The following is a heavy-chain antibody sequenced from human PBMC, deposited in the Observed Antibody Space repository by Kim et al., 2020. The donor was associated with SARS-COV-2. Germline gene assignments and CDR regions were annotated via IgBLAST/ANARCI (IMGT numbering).Heavy chain of an antibody. D-gene: IGHD6-13*01. CDR2: IKSKSDGGAT. CDR1: GVTFSHAW. V-gene: IGHV3-15*01. CDR3: ARLQDRSSELGDNYYGSDG. J-gene: IGHJ6*01. Sequence: GGSLRLSCAASGVTFSHAWMSWVRQAPGKGLEWVGHIKSKSDGGATDYAAPGKGRFSISRDDSKTTLYLQMDSLKTEDTAVYYCARLQDRSSELGDNYYGSDGGGQARTVTVTA.